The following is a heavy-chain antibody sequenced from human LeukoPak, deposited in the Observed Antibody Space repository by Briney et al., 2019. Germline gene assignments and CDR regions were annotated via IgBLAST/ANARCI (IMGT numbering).Heavy chain of an antibody. CDR2: IYTSGST. Sequence: GSICKGIDYWGWLRQQARKGLEWIGRIYTSGSTNYNPSLKRRVTISVDTSKNQFSLKLSSVTAADTAVYYCARERLERRHHWFDPWGQGTLVNVSP. D-gene: IGHD1-1*01. CDR1: GSICKGIDY. CDR3: ARERLERRHHWFDP. J-gene: IGHJ5*02. V-gene: IGHV4-61*02.